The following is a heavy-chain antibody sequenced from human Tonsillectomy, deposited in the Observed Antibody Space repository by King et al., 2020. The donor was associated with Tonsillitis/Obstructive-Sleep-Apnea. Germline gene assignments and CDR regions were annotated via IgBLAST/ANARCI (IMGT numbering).Heavy chain of an antibody. J-gene: IGHJ2*01. CDR3: ARSGYYDSSGYYYREFTNSKYWYFDL. CDR1: GGSISSYY. CDR2: IYTSGST. Sequence: QLQESGPGLVKPSGTLSLTCTVSGGSISSYYWSWIRQPAGKGLEWIGRIYTSGSTNYNPSLKSRVTMSVDTSNNHFSLKLSSVTAADTAVYYFARSGYYDSSGYYYREFTNSKYWYFDLWGRGTLVTVSS. D-gene: IGHD3-22*01. V-gene: IGHV4-4*07.